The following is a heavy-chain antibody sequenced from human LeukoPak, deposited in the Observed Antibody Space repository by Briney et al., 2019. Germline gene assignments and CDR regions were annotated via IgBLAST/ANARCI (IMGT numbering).Heavy chain of an antibody. CDR3: ARDSSYSSRSNPGNYYGMDV. V-gene: IGHV3-53*01. J-gene: IGHJ6*02. CDR1: GFTVSNNY. CDR2: IYSGGST. D-gene: IGHD6-13*01. Sequence: AGGSLRLSCAASGFTVSNNYMSWVRQAPGKGLEWVSVIYSGGSTYYADSVKGRFTISRDNSKNTLYLQVNSLRAEDTAVYYCARDSSYSSRSNPGNYYGMDVWGQGTTVTVSS.